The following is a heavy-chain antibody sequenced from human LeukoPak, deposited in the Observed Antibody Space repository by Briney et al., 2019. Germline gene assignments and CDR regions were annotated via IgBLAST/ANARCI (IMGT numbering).Heavy chain of an antibody. Sequence: PGRSLRLSCAASGFTFSSHAMHWVRQAPGKGLEWVALISYVGSNKYYADSVQGRFTISRDNSKNTLYLQMNSLRPEDTAVYYCARTGYSSGGSENYFDYWGQGTLVTVSS. CDR1: GFTFSSHA. CDR3: ARTGYSSGGSENYFDY. J-gene: IGHJ4*02. V-gene: IGHV3-30-3*01. D-gene: IGHD6-19*01. CDR2: ISYVGSNK.